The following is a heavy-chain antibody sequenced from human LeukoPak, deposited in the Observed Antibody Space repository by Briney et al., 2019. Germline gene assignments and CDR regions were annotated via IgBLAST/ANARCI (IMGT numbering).Heavy chain of an antibody. D-gene: IGHD3-3*01. Sequence: GGSLRLSCAASGFTFSSYAMSWVGQAPGKGLEWGSDISGSGGSTYYADSVKGRFTISRDNSKNTLYLQMNSLRAEDTAVYYCAAEWHDAFDIWGQGTMVTVSS. CDR1: GFTFSSYA. V-gene: IGHV3-23*01. CDR2: ISGSGGST. J-gene: IGHJ3*02. CDR3: AAEWHDAFDI.